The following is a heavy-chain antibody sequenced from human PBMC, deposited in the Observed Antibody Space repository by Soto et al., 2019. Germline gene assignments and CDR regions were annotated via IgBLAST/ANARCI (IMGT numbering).Heavy chain of an antibody. D-gene: IGHD2-15*01. CDR3: AKGYCSGGSCWGGDAFDI. Sequence: GGSLRLSCAASGFTFSSYAMSWVRQAPGKGLEWVSAISGSGGSTYYADSVKGRFTISRDNSKNTLYLQMNSLRAEDTAVYYCAKGYCSGGSCWGGDAFDIWGQGTMVTVSS. J-gene: IGHJ3*02. CDR2: ISGSGGST. V-gene: IGHV3-23*01. CDR1: GFTFSSYA.